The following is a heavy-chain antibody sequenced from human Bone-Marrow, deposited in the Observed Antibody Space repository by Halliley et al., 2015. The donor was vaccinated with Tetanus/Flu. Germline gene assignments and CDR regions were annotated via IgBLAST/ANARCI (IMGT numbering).Heavy chain of an antibody. CDR3: TRAGGSGAWNDC. J-gene: IGHJ4*02. CDR2: YYSGST. Sequence: YYSGSTFYNPPLKSRVTISVDTSKNQFSLKRSSVTAADTAVYYCTRAGGSGAWNDCWGQGTLVTVSS. V-gene: IGHV4-30-4*01. D-gene: IGHD5-12*01.